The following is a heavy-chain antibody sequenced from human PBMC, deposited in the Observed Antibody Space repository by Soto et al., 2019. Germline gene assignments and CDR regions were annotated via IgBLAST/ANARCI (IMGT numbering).Heavy chain of an antibody. V-gene: IGHV1-18*01. CDR2: ISAYNGNT. D-gene: IGHD3-3*01. J-gene: IGHJ4*02. CDR1: GYTFTSYG. Sequence: ASVKVSCKASGYTFTSYGISWVRQAPGQGLEWMGWISAYNGNTNYAQKLQGRVTMTTDTSTSTAYMELSSLRSEDTAVYYCARGITIFGVVQMNYWGQGTLVTVSS. CDR3: ARGITIFGVVQMNY.